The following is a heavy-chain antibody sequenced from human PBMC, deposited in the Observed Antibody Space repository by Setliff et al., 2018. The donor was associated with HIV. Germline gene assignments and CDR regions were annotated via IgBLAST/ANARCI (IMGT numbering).Heavy chain of an antibody. CDR1: GFTFSSYA. D-gene: IGHD1-26*01. J-gene: IGHJ4*02. CDR2: ISDTGDDT. CDR3: AKAPGTQAYYFDR. Sequence: GESLKISCAASGFTFSSYAMNWVRQAPGLGLEWVSSISDTGDDTYSSNSVKGRFTISRDNSKNTLYLQMDSLRAEDTALYYCAKAPGTQAYYFDRWGQGTLVTVSS. V-gene: IGHV3-23*01.